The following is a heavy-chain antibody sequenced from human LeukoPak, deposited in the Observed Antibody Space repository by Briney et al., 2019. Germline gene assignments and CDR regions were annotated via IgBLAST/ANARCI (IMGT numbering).Heavy chain of an antibody. CDR1: GGTFSSYA. Sequence: ASVQVSCKASGGTFSSYAISWVRQAPGQGLEWMGRIIPIFGTANYAQKFQGRVTITTDESTSTAYMALSSLRSEDTAVYYCANRIPGHPAEDAFDIWGQGTMVTVSS. D-gene: IGHD2-15*01. V-gene: IGHV1-69*05. J-gene: IGHJ3*02. CDR3: ANRIPGHPAEDAFDI. CDR2: IIPIFGTA.